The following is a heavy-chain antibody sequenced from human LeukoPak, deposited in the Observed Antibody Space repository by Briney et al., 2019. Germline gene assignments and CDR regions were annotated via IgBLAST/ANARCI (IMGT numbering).Heavy chain of an antibody. J-gene: IGHJ4*02. D-gene: IGHD1-26*01. CDR1: GFTFSNYW. V-gene: IGHV3-74*01. Sequence: PGGSLRLSCAASGFTFSNYWMHWVRRAPGKGLVWVSRINSDGSSISYADSVKGRVTISRDNAKNTLYLQMNSLRAEDTAVYYCARDRGSYNDYWGQGTLVTVSS. CDR2: INSDGSSI. CDR3: ARDRGSYNDY.